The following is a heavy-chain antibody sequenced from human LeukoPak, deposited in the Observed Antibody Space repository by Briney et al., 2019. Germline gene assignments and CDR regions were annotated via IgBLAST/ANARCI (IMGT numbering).Heavy chain of an antibody. CDR1: GGSISSGGYY. Sequence: PSETLSLTCTVSGGSISSGGYYWSWIRQHPGKGLEWIGYIYYSGSTYYNPSLKSRVTISVDTSKNQFSLKLSSVTAADTAVYYCAREWVGDYRYGMDVWGQGTTVTVSS. D-gene: IGHD4-17*01. CDR2: IYYSGST. J-gene: IGHJ6*02. CDR3: AREWVGDYRYGMDV. V-gene: IGHV4-31*03.